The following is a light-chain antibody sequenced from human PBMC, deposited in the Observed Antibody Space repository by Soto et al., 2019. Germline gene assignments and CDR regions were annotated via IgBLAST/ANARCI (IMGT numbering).Light chain of an antibody. V-gene: IGKV3-11*01. CDR1: QSISSY. CDR3: HQRQSWPRT. Sequence: EFVLTQSPDTLSLPPGERATLSCRASQSISSYLAWYQQKPGQAPRLLIYLTSNRAAGIPARFSGSGSGTDFTLTISDVEPEDFAVYYCHQRQSWPRTFGQGTKVDIK. J-gene: IGKJ1*01. CDR2: LTS.